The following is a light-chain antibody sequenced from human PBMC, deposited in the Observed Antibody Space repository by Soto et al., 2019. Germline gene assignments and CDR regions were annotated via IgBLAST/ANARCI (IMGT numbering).Light chain of an antibody. CDR3: QQRSNWPPLT. CDR1: QSVSNN. V-gene: IGKV3-11*01. Sequence: EIVLTQSPATLSLSPGERATLSCRASQSVSNNLAWYQQKPGQAPGLLIYDASNRATGIPARFSGSGSGTDFTLTISSLEPEDFAVYYCQQRSNWPPLTFGGGIKVEIK. J-gene: IGKJ4*01. CDR2: DAS.